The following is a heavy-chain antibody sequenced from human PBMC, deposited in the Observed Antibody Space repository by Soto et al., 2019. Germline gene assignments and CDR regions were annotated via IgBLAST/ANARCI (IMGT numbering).Heavy chain of an antibody. CDR2: IIPIFGTA. V-gene: IGHV1-69*13. Sequence: SVKVSCKASGGTFSSYAISWVRQAPGQGLEWMGGIIPIFGTANYAQKFQGRVTITADESTSTAYMELSSLRSEDTAVYYCARKVGDFNPRAHAFDIWGQGTIVTVSS. CDR3: ARKVGDFNPRAHAFDI. J-gene: IGHJ3*02. D-gene: IGHD3-3*01. CDR1: GGTFSSYA.